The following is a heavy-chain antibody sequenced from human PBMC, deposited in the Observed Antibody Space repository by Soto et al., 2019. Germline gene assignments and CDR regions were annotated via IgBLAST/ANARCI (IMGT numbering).Heavy chain of an antibody. Sequence: PGESLKISCKGSGYSFAGYWITWVRQKPGKGLEWMGRIDPSDSQTYYSPSFRGHVTISATKSITTVFLQWSSLRASDTAMYYCARELNTDSSAFYSFAYWGQGTLVTVSS. CDR3: ARELNTDSSAFYSFAY. CDR2: IDPSDSQT. J-gene: IGHJ4*02. D-gene: IGHD3-22*01. CDR1: GYSFAGYW. V-gene: IGHV5-10-1*01.